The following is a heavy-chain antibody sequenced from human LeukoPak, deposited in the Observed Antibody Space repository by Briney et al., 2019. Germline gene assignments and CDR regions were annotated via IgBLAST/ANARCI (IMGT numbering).Heavy chain of an antibody. CDR3: ARQTTAYDRGWHFDY. D-gene: IGHD6-19*01. J-gene: IGHJ4*02. V-gene: IGHV4-39*01. CDR2: VYHRGNT. Sequence: PSETLSLTCTVSGGSITSGVYYWAWIRQPPGKGLEWIGSVYHRGNTYYNLSLKSRVTISVDTSKNQFSLKLRSVTAADATVYYCARQTTAYDRGWHFDYWGQGTLVTVSS. CDR1: GGSITSGVYY.